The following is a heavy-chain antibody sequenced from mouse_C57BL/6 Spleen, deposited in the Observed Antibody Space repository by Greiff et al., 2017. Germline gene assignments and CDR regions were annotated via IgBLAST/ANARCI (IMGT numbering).Heavy chain of an antibody. CDR3: TITTVVRYFDV. CDR2: IDPEDGDT. D-gene: IGHD1-1*01. V-gene: IGHV14-1*01. J-gene: IGHJ1*03. Sequence: VQLQQSGAELVRPGASVKLSCTASGFNIKDYYMHWVKQRPEQGLEWIGRIDPEDGDTEYAPKFQGKATMTADTSSNTAYLQLSSLTSEDTAVYYCTITTVVRYFDVWGTGTTVTVSS. CDR1: GFNIKDYY.